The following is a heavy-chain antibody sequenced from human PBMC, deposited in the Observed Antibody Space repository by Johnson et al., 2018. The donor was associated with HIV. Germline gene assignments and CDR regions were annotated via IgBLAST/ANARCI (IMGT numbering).Heavy chain of an antibody. J-gene: IGHJ3*02. CDR1: GFTFSASW. V-gene: IGHV3-20*04. CDR3: ARGKGAAAGLDAFDI. D-gene: IGHD6-13*01. CDR2: INWSGGST. Sequence: MLLVESGGGLVQPGGSLRLSCAASGFTFSASWMNWVRQAPGKGLEWVSGINWSGGSTAYADSMKGRFTISRDNDKKSLYLHVSSLRAEDTAFYYCARGKGAAAGLDAFDIWGQGTMVTVSS.